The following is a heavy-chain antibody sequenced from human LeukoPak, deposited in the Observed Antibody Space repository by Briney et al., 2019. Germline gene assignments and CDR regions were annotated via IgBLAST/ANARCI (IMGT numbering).Heavy chain of an antibody. CDR1: GFTFDDYA. V-gene: IGHV3-9*01. Sequence: GRSLRLSCAASGFTFDDYAMHWVRQAPGKGLEWVSGISWNSGSIGYADSVEGRFTISRDNAKNSLYLQMNSLGAEDTALYYCAKDRGYDSSGYYYFDYWGQGTLVTVSS. CDR2: ISWNSGSI. D-gene: IGHD3-22*01. J-gene: IGHJ4*02. CDR3: AKDRGYDSSGYYYFDY.